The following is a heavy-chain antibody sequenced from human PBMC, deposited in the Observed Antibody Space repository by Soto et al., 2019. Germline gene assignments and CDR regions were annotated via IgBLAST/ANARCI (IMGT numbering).Heavy chain of an antibody. CDR2: IYHSGST. V-gene: IGHV4-30-2*01. CDR1: GGSIISGGYS. CDR3: ARVKGGAIFGVFDY. J-gene: IGHJ4*02. D-gene: IGHD3-3*01. Sequence: QLQLQESGSGLVKPSQTLSLTCAVSGGSIISGGYSWSWIRQPPGKGLEWIGYIYHSGSTYYNPSLKSRVTISVDRSKNQFSLKLSSVTAADTAVYYCARVKGGAIFGVFDYWGQGTLVTVSS.